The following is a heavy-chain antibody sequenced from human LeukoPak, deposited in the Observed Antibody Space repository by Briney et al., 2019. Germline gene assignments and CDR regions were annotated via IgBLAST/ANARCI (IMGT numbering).Heavy chain of an antibody. D-gene: IGHD1-1*01. CDR2: IYHSGST. CDR3: AEVERRNY. V-gene: IGHV4-38-2*01. J-gene: IGHJ4*02. Sequence: SETLSLTCAVSGYSISSGYYWGWIRQPPGKGLEWIGSIYHSGSTYYNPSLKSRVTISVDTTKNQFSLKLRSVTAADTAVYYCAEVERRNYWGQGTLVTVSS. CDR1: GYSISSGYY.